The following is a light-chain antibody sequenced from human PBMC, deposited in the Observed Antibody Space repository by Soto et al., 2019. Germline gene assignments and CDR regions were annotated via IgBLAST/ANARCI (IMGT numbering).Light chain of an antibody. CDR2: DAS. Sequence: IQMTQPPSSLSASVGDTVTITCGASQDIKNYLAWFQQKPGKAPKSLIFDASSLESGVPSKFIGTGSGTDFTLTISSLQAEDVATYFCQQYHSYPLTFGGGTKVDIK. CDR1: QDIKNY. V-gene: IGKV1-16*02. J-gene: IGKJ4*01. CDR3: QQYHSYPLT.